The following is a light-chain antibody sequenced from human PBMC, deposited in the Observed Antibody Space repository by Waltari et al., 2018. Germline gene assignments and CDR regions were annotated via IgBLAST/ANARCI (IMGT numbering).Light chain of an antibody. Sequence: QSALTQPASVSRSPGQSITFYGTGHSRHTGGHSIVCWYQQHPGNAPKQMIYEVSERPSGVFNRFSGYTSGNRASLTISGLQAEDEADYYCCSYAGSSTLDVVFGGGTKLTVL. CDR2: EVS. CDR1: SRHTGGHSI. V-gene: IGLV2-23*02. CDR3: CSYAGSSTLDVV. J-gene: IGLJ2*01.